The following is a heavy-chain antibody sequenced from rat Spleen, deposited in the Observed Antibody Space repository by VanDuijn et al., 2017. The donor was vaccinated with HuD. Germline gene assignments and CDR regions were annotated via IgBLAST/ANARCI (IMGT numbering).Heavy chain of an antibody. Sequence: EVQLVESGGGLVQPGRSLKLSCVASGFTFSNYYMAWVRQAPTKGLEWVAYISAGGDNTYYRDSVKGRFTISRDNAKSTLYLQMNSLQAEDTATYYCARGDYSSPRGGYWGQGVMVTVSS. V-gene: IGHV5-25*01. J-gene: IGHJ2*01. CDR2: ISAGGDNT. CDR3: ARGDYSSPRGGY. CDR1: GFTFSNYY. D-gene: IGHD1-2*01.